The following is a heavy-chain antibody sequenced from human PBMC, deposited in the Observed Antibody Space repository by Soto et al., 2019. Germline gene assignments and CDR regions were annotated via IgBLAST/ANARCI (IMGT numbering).Heavy chain of an antibody. V-gene: IGHV3-21*01. D-gene: IGHD6-13*01. CDR2: ISSCSSYI. J-gene: IGHJ4*02. Sequence: EVQLVESGGGLVKPGGSLRLSCAASGFTFSSYSMNWVRQAAGQGLEWVSSISSCSSYIYYADSVKGRFTISRDNAKNSMYLQMNRLRAEDTAVYYCARVSSSWYIWGQGTLVTVS. CDR1: GFTFSSYS. CDR3: ARVSSSWYI.